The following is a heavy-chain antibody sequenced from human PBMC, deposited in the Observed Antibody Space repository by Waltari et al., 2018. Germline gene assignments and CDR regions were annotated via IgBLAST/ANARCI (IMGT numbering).Heavy chain of an antibody. CDR3: VRDQYFDFWSGYPPGWFDP. V-gene: IGHV3-74*01. CDR1: GFTFSDYW. J-gene: IGHJ5*02. D-gene: IGHD3-3*01. CDR2: FKTDGSGP. Sequence: EGQLVESGGGLVQPGGSLRLSCAASGFTFSDYWMHWVRQAPGKGLEWVPRFKTDGSGPTYADSVKGRFTISRDNGKNTLFLQMNSLRAEDTAVYYCVRDQYFDFWSGYPPGWFDPWGQGTLVTVSS.